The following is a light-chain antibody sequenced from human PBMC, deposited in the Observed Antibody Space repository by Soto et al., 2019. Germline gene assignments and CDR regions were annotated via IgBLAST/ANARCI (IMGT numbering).Light chain of an antibody. J-gene: IGKJ2*01. Sequence: EIVMTQSPATLSVSPGQRATLSCRASQSVSINLAWYQQKPGQTPRLLIHGASTRATGIPARFSGSGSGTEFTLTISSLQSEDFAVYYCQQYNNWPPFTFGQGTKLEIK. CDR2: GAS. CDR3: QQYNNWPPFT. V-gene: IGKV3-15*01. CDR1: QSVSIN.